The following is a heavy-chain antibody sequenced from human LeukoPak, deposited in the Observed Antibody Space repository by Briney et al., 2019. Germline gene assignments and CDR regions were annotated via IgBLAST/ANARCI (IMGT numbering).Heavy chain of an antibody. CDR1: GFTFSSYA. CDR2: ISGSGGST. Sequence: GGSLRLSCAASGFTFSSYAMSGVRDAPGKGLVWVSAISGSGGSTFYADSVKGRFTISRDNPKNTLYLQMNSLRAEDTAVYYCAKDVGKWESLHFFDYWGQGTLVTVSS. CDR3: AKDVGKWESLHFFDY. V-gene: IGHV3-23*01. J-gene: IGHJ4*02. D-gene: IGHD1-26*01.